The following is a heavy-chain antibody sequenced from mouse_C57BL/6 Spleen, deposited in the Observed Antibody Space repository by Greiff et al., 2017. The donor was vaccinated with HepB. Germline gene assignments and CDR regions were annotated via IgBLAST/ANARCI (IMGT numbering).Heavy chain of an antibody. D-gene: IGHD2-1*01. V-gene: IGHV1-59*01. J-gene: IGHJ4*01. CDR3: ARDYGKDYAMDY. Sequence: VQLQQPGAELVRPGTSVKLSCKASGYTFTSYWMHWVKQRPGQGLEWIGVIDPSDSYTNYNQKFKGKATLTVDTSSSTAYMQLSSLTSEDSAVYYCARDYGKDYAMDYWGQGTSVTVSS. CDR1: GYTFTSYW. CDR2: IDPSDSYT.